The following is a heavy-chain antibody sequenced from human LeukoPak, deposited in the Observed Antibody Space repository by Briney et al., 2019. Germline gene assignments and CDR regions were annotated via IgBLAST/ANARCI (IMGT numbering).Heavy chain of an antibody. CDR2: IYHSGST. J-gene: IGHJ4*02. CDR3: ARGLWGYYDSSGHFDY. D-gene: IGHD3-22*01. Sequence: SQTVSLTCAVCGGSISSGGYSWSWIRQPPGKGLEWIGYIYHSGSTYYNPSLKSRVTISVDRSKNQLSLKLSSVTAADTAVYYCARGLWGYYDSSGHFDYWGQGTLVTVSS. V-gene: IGHV4-30-2*01. CDR1: GGSISSGGYS.